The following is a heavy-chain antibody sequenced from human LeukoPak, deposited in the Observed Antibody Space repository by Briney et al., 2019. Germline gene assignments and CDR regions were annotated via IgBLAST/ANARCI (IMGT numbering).Heavy chain of an antibody. D-gene: IGHD3-10*01. CDR2: MWYDGSNE. J-gene: IGHJ6*02. CDR1: GFTFSNYG. V-gene: IGHV3-33*01. CDR3: ARDPYYGSGKYYYGMDL. Sequence: SGGSLRLSCAASGFTFSNYGMHWVRQAPGKGLEWVAVMWYDGSNEYSGDSVKGRFTISRDKSKNTLYLQMNSLRVEDTAVYYCARDPYYGSGKYYYGMDLWGQGTTVTVSS.